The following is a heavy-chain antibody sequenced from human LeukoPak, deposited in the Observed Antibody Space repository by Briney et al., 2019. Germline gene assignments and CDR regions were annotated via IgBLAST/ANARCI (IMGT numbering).Heavy chain of an antibody. CDR2: IYYDGST. V-gene: IGHV4-59*08. Sequence: SETLSLTCTVSGGSISDYYWTWIRQPPGKVLEWIGYIYYDGSTNYNPSLKSRVTISVDTSKNQFSLKLSSVTAADTAVYYCAGHTSYVVLPGFYQGLVDYWGQGTLVTVSS. D-gene: IGHD3-9*01. J-gene: IGHJ4*02. CDR3: AGHTSYVVLPGFYQGLVDY. CDR1: GGSISDYY.